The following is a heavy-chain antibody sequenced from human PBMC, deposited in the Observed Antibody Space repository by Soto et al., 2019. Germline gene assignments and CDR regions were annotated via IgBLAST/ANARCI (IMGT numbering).Heavy chain of an antibody. V-gene: IGHV1-8*01. CDR1: GYTFTSYD. Sequence: QVQLVQSGAEVNKPGASVKVSCKASGYTFTSYDINWVRKATGQGLEWMRWMNPNSGNTGYAQKFQGRVTMTRKTSISTAYMELSSLRSADTALYYCARTLYGDNVDYWGQGTLVTVSS. CDR3: ARTLYGDNVDY. D-gene: IGHD4-17*01. J-gene: IGHJ4*02. CDR2: MNPNSGNT.